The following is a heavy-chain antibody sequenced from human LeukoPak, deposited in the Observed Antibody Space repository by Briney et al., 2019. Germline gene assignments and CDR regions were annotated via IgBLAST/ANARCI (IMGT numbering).Heavy chain of an antibody. D-gene: IGHD2-2*01. CDR2: IYYSGST. CDR1: GGSISSSSYY. Sequence: SETLSLTCTVSGGSISSSSYYWGWIRQPPGKGLEWIGSIYYSGSTYYNPSLKSRVTISVDTSKNQFSLKLSSVTAADTAVYYCARSAEYQLLHNWFDPWGQGTLVTVSS. J-gene: IGHJ5*02. CDR3: ARSAEYQLLHNWFDP. V-gene: IGHV4-39*07.